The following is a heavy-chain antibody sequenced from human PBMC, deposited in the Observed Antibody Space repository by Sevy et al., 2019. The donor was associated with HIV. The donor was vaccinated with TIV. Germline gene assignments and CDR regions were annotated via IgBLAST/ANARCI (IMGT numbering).Heavy chain of an antibody. CDR3: VKEGYDILTGFERGNFDS. CDR2: ISYDGTIK. Sequence: GGSLRLSCAASGFTFGSYGMHWVRQAPGKGLEWVAVISYDGTIKSYADSVRGRFSISRENADSTLYLLMDSLRAEDTAVYYCVKEGYDILTGFERGNFDSWGQGTLVTVSS. J-gene: IGHJ4*02. D-gene: IGHD3-9*01. V-gene: IGHV3-30*18. CDR1: GFTFGSYG.